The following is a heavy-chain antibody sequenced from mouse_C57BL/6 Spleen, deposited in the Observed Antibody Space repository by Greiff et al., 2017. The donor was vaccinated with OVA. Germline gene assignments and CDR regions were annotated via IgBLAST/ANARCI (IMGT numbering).Heavy chain of an antibody. D-gene: IGHD6-1*01. Sequence: VQLQQPGAELVKPGASVKLSCKASGYTFTSYWMPWVKQSPGQGLEWIGEIDPSGSYTYYTQKFKGKATLTVDTSSSTAYMQLSSLTSEDSAVYYCASEGLSALRGYWGQGTTLTVSS. CDR1: GYTFTSYW. CDR2: IDPSGSYT. CDR3: ASEGLSALRGY. V-gene: IGHV1-50*01. J-gene: IGHJ2*01.